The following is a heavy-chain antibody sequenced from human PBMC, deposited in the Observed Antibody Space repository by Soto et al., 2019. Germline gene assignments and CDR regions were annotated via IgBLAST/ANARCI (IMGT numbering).Heavy chain of an antibody. Sequence: GGSLRLSCAASGFTFSSYSMNWVRQAPGKGLEWVSSISSSSSYIYYADSVKGRFTISRDNAKNSLYLQMNSLKTEDTAVYYCTTDRQYSSSWFSYYYGMDVWGQGTTVNVSS. J-gene: IGHJ6*02. V-gene: IGHV3-21*03. CDR2: ISSSSSYI. D-gene: IGHD6-13*01. CDR1: GFTFSSYS. CDR3: TTDRQYSSSWFSYYYGMDV.